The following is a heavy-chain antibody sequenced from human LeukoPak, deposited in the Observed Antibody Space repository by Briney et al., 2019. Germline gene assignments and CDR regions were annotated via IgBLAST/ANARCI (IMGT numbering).Heavy chain of an antibody. CDR3: ARGEWDLLFDY. CDR1: GGSIGRYY. D-gene: IGHD1-26*01. Sequence: SETLSLTCTVSGGSIGRYYWSWIRQPPGKGLEWIGYIYYSGTTNYNPSLKSRVTISLDTSKNQFSLKLSSVTAADTAVYYCARGEWDLLFDYWGQGTLVTVSS. J-gene: IGHJ4*02. CDR2: IYYSGTT. V-gene: IGHV4-59*01.